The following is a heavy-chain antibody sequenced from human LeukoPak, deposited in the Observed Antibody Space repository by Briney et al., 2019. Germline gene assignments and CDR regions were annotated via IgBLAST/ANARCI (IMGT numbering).Heavy chain of an antibody. D-gene: IGHD5-12*01. V-gene: IGHV3-23*01. CDR3: ARDRHSGYDSDY. J-gene: IGHJ4*02. CDR2: ISADGGSA. CDR1: GFTFGSYA. Sequence: GSLRLSCAASGFTFGSYAMSWVRQAPGKGLEWVSAISADGGSAWYAGSVRGRSTISRDNSKNTLYLQMNSLRAEDTAVYYCARDRHSGYDSDYWGQGTLVTVSS.